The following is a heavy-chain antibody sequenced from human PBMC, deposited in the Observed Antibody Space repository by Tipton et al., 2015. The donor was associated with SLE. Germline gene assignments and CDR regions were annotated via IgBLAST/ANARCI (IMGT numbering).Heavy chain of an antibody. CDR3: AKENPITENWFDP. Sequence: SLRLSCAASGFTFDGSAMHWVRQAPGKGLEWVSGISWNSGSIDYADSVKGRFTIFRDNAKKSLYLQMDSLRPEDTALYYCAKENPITENWFDPWGQGVLVSVSS. CDR2: ISWNSGSI. CDR1: GFTFDGSA. D-gene: IGHD1-20*01. V-gene: IGHV3-9*01. J-gene: IGHJ5*02.